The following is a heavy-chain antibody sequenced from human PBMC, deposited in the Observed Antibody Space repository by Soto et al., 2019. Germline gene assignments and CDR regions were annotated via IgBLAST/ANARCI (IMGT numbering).Heavy chain of an antibody. Sequence: GGSLRLSCAASGFTFRNFVMSWVRQAPGKGLEWVSGISGTGGTTFYADSVKGRFTISRDNSRNTLYLEMNSLRAEDTAVYFCAKGDVCSGYYTGTFFFDYSGLGTLVTVSS. D-gene: IGHD3-3*01. J-gene: IGHJ4*02. CDR2: ISGTGGTT. CDR1: GFTFRNFV. CDR3: AKGDVCSGYYTGTFFFDY. V-gene: IGHV3-23*01.